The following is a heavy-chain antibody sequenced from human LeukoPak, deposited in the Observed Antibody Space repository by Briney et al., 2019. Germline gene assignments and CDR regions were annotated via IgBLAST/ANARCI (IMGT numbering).Heavy chain of an antibody. CDR3: ARTVERCFDY. Sequence: SETLSLTCAVYGGSFSGYYWSWIRQPPGKGLEWIGEINHSGSTNYNPSLKSRVTISVDTSKNQFSLKLSSVTAADTAVYYCARTVERCFDYWGQGTLVTVSS. J-gene: IGHJ4*02. V-gene: IGHV4-34*01. CDR2: INHSGST. D-gene: IGHD3-3*01. CDR1: GGSFSGYY.